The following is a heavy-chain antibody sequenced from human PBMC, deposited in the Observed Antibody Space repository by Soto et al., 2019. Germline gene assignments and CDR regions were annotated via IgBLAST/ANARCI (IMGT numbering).Heavy chain of an antibody. Sequence: GGSLRLSCAASGFTFSSYAMSWVRQAPGKGLERFSAISVSGGSTYYADSVKGRFTISRDNSKNTLYLQINSLRAEVTAVYYCAKPGVDYGALVFDYWGQGTLVTVSS. CDR3: AKPGVDYGALVFDY. V-gene: IGHV3-23*01. D-gene: IGHD4-17*01. CDR1: GFTFSSYA. J-gene: IGHJ4*02. CDR2: ISVSGGST.